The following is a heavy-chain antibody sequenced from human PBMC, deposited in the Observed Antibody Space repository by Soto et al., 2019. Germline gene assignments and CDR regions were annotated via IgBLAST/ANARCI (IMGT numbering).Heavy chain of an antibody. Sequence: QVQLVQSGAEVKKPGSSVKVSCKASGGTFSSYSINWVRQAPGQGLEWMGEIITIFGTANYAQQFQGRVTITADESTSTAYMALSSLRSEDTAVYYCARDGGRHSGGIDYWGQGTLVTVSS. CDR3: ARDGGRHSGGIDY. J-gene: IGHJ4*02. D-gene: IGHD1-26*01. CDR1: GGTFSSYS. CDR2: IITIFGTA. V-gene: IGHV1-69*01.